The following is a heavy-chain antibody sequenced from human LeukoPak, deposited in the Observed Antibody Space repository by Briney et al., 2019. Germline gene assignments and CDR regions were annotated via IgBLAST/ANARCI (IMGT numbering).Heavy chain of an antibody. J-gene: IGHJ1*01. CDR2: ISYDGSNK. Sequence: GGSLRLSCAASGFTFSSYGMHWVRQAPGKGLEWVAVISYDGSNKYYADSVKGRFTISRDNSKNTLYLQMNSLRAEDTAVYYCAKSWYYDSSGYAGYFQHWGQGTLVTVSS. V-gene: IGHV3-30*18. CDR3: AKSWYYDSSGYAGYFQH. CDR1: GFTFSSYG. D-gene: IGHD3-22*01.